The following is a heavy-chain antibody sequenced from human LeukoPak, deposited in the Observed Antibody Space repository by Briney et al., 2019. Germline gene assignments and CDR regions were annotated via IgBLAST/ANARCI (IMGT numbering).Heavy chain of an antibody. CDR2: IYYTGNT. V-gene: IGHV4-39*01. J-gene: IGHJ4*02. CDR1: GGSISTSTYY. D-gene: IGHD5-24*01. CDR3: ARQPLGDGFFYYFDY. Sequence: SETLSLTCTVSGGSISTSTYYWGWIRQPPGKGLEWIGSIYYTGNTFYNPSLKSRLTTSVDTSKTQSSLKLSSVTAADTAIYYCARQPLGDGFFYYFDYWGQGTLVTASS.